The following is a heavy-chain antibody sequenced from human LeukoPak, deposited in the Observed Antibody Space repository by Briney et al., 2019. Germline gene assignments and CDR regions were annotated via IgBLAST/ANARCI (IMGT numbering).Heavy chain of an antibody. CDR2: ISYDGSNK. V-gene: IGHV3-30*04. CDR3: ARDFFNNYERGT. CDR1: GFTFSSYA. D-gene: IGHD3-22*01. Sequence: GGSLRLSCAASGFTFSSYAMHWVRQAPGKGLEWVAVISYDGSNKYYADSVKGRFTISRDNSKNTLYLQMNSLRAEDTAVYYCARDFFNNYERGTWGQGTLVTVSS. J-gene: IGHJ4*02.